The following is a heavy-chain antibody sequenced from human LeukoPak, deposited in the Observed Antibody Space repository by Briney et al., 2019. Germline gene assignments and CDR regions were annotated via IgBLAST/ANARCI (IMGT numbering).Heavy chain of an antibody. CDR1: GFTFHDYG. D-gene: IGHD4-17*01. V-gene: IGHV3-20*04. CDR3: ARDLRGGDYMAPFDD. CDR2: INWNGCWA. Sequence: GGSLRLSCAASGFTFHDYGMSWVRQAPGKGLEWVAGINWNGCWADYVDSVKGRFTISRDNAKNSLYLQTNSLRDEDGAFYYCARDLRGGDYMAPFDDWGQGTLVTVSS. J-gene: IGHJ4*02.